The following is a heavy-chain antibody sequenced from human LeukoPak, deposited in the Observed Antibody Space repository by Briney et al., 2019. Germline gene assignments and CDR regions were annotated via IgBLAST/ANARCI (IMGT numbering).Heavy chain of an antibody. CDR2: INPNSGGT. D-gene: IGHD3-9*01. CDR1: GYTFTSYG. V-gene: IGHV1-2*02. J-gene: IGHJ5*02. CDR3: ARGTVLRYFDWLLGEEHNWFDP. Sequence: ASVKVSCKASGYTFTSYGISWVRQAPGQGLEWMGWINPNSGGTNYAQKFQGRVTMTRDTSISTAYMELSRLRSDDTAVYYCARGTVLRYFDWLLGEEHNWFDPWGQGTLVTVSS.